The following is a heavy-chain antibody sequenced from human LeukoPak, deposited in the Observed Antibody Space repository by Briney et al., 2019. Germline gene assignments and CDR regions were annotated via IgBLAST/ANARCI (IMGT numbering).Heavy chain of an antibody. CDR3: AREPYYDFWSGYYDIDY. Sequence: PGGSLRLSCAASGFTFSSYSMNWVRQAPGKGLEWVSSISSSSSYIYYADSVKGRFTISRDNAKNSLYLQMNSLRAEGTAVYYCAREPYYDFWSGYYDIDYWGQGTLVTVSS. J-gene: IGHJ4*02. CDR2: ISSSSSYI. V-gene: IGHV3-21*01. D-gene: IGHD3-3*01. CDR1: GFTFSSYS.